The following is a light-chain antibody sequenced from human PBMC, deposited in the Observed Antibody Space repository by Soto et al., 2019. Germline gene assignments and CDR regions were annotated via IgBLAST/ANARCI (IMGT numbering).Light chain of an antibody. Sequence: DIQMTQSPSTLSGSVGDRVTITCRASQSISGWLAWYQQKPGKAPKLLIYDASSLESGVPSRFSGSGSGTEFTLTISSLQPDDFATYYCQQYDSYGTFGQGTKVDI. CDR1: QSISGW. CDR2: DAS. V-gene: IGKV1-5*01. CDR3: QQYDSYGT. J-gene: IGKJ1*01.